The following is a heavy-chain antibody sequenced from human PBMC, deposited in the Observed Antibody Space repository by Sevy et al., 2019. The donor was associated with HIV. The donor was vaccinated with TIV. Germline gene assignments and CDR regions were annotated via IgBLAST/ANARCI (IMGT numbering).Heavy chain of an antibody. Sequence: ASVKVSCKASGYTFTGYYMYWVRQAPGQGLEWMGWINPNSGGTNYAQIFQGRVTMTRDTSISTAYMELSRLTPDDTAIYYCVRTGITRDHAFDIWGQGTMVTVSS. J-gene: IGHJ3*02. CDR2: INPNSGGT. CDR1: GYTFTGYY. V-gene: IGHV1-2*02. D-gene: IGHD3-10*01. CDR3: VRTGITRDHAFDI.